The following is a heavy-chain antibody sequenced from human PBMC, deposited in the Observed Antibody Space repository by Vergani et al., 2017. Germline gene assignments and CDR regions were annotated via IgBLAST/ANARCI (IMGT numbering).Heavy chain of an antibody. CDR3: TREEEVIGEGNNWFDP. D-gene: IGHD7-27*01. Sequence: QVQLQESGPGLVKPSEPLSLTCSVSGSSLSAYFWTWIRQPAGKGLEWIGRISVGGDTNHNPALESRVIMSVDTSKNQFFLRLSSVTAADTAVYYCTREEEVIGEGNNWFDPWGQGTLVIVSS. V-gene: IGHV4-4*07. CDR2: ISVGGDT. J-gene: IGHJ5*02. CDR1: GSSLSAYF.